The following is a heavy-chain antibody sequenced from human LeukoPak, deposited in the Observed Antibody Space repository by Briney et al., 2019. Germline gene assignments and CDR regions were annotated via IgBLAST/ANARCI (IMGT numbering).Heavy chain of an antibody. Sequence: ASVKVSCKASGYTFTCYYMHRVRQAPGQGLEWMGWISAFDGNTNSAQKFQGRVTMTTDTSSSTAYMELRSLTSDDTAVYYCARDGYGSGKGFFDYWGQGTLVTVSS. CDR3: ARDGYGSGKGFFDY. D-gene: IGHD3-10*01. CDR2: ISAFDGNT. J-gene: IGHJ4*02. CDR1: GYTFTCYY. V-gene: IGHV1-18*04.